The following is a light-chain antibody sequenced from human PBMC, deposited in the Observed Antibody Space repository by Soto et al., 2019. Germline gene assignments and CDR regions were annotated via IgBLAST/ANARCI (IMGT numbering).Light chain of an antibody. V-gene: IGLV1-44*01. J-gene: IGLJ1*01. CDR1: SSNIGSNT. CDR2: SNN. CDR3: AVWDGSLSGYV. Sequence: QSVLTQPPSASGTPGQRVTISCSGSSSNIGSNTVNWYQQLPGTAPRLLIYSNNKRPSGVPDRFSGSQSGTSVSLAISGLQSEDEADYYCAVWDGSLSGYVLGTGTKLTVL.